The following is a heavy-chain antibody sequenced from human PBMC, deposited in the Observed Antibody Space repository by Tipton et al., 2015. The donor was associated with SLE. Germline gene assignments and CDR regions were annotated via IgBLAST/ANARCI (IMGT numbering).Heavy chain of an antibody. V-gene: IGHV4-30-2*01. CDR2: INHSGST. J-gene: IGHJ2*01. CDR3: ARNRIGRSSSRKMVYWYFDL. D-gene: IGHD6-6*01. CDR1: GDSISSGGYS. Sequence: TLSLTCAVSGDSISSGGYSWSWIRQPPGKGPEWIGYINHSGSTNYNPSLKSRVTISVDTSRNQFSLKLSSVTATDTAVYYCARNRIGRSSSRKMVYWYFDLWGRGTLVTVSS.